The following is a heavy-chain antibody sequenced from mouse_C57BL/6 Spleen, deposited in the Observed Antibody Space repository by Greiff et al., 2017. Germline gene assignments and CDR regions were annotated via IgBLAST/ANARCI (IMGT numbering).Heavy chain of an antibody. J-gene: IGHJ2*01. CDR3: ARWNYDYDDYFDY. CDR1: GYTFTSYD. V-gene: IGHV1-85*01. CDR2: IYPRDGST. D-gene: IGHD2-4*01. Sequence: QVQLKQSGPELVKPGASVKLSCKASGYTFTSYDINWVKQRPGQGLEWIGWIYPRDGSTKYNEKFKGKATLTVDTSSSTAYMELHSLTSEDSAVYFCARWNYDYDDYFDYWGQGTTLTVSS.